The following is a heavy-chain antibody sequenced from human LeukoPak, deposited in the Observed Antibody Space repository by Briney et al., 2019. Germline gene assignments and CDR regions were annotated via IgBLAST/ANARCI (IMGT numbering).Heavy chain of an antibody. CDR2: IYPGDSDT. CDR1: GYSFTSYW. Sequence: GESLKISCKGSGYSFTSYWIGWVRQMPGKGLEWMGIIYPGDSDTRYSPSFQGQVTISADESISTAYLQWSSLKASDTAMYYCASSDSSTSYYYGMDVWGQGTTVTVSS. J-gene: IGHJ6*02. D-gene: IGHD2-2*01. V-gene: IGHV5-51*01. CDR3: ASSDSSTSYYYGMDV.